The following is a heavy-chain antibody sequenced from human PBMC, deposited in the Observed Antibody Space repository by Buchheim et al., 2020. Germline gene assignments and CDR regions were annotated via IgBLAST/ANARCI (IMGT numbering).Heavy chain of an antibody. CDR2: ISGSGGST. CDR1: GFTFSSYA. CDR3: AKDLYYDILTDQNWFDP. Sequence: EVQLLESGGGLVQPGGSLRLSCAASGFTFSSYAMSWVRQAPGKGLEWVSAISGSGGSTYYADSVKGRFTISRDNSTNTLYLQMNSLRAEDTAVYYCAKDLYYDILTDQNWFDPWGQGTL. J-gene: IGHJ5*02. D-gene: IGHD3-9*01. V-gene: IGHV3-23*01.